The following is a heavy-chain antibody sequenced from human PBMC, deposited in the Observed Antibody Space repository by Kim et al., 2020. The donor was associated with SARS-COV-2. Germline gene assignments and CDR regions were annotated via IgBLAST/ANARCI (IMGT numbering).Heavy chain of an antibody. J-gene: IGHJ4*02. D-gene: IGHD5-12*01. CDR3: AKDEGDGYNQDGFDY. CDR1: GFTFSSYG. CDR2: ISYDGSNK. Sequence: GGSLRLSCAASGFTFSSYGMHWVRQAPGKGLEWVAVISYDGSNKYYADSVKGRFTISRDNSKNTLYLQMNSLRAEDTAVYYCAKDEGDGYNQDGFDYWGQGTLVTVSS. V-gene: IGHV3-30*18.